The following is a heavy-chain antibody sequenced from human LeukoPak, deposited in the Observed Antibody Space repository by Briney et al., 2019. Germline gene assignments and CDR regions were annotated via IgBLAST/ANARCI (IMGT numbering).Heavy chain of an antibody. CDR2: ISYDGSNK. D-gene: IGHD5-18*01. J-gene: IGHJ4*02. CDR1: GFTFSSHA. CDR3: ARGGGYSYGSFDY. V-gene: IGHV3-30*04. Sequence: GGSLRLSCAASGFTFSSHAMHWVRQAPGKGLEWVAVISYDGSNKKYADSVKGRFTISRDNAKNTLYLQMNSLRAEDTAVYCCARGGGYSYGSFDYWGQGTLVTVSS.